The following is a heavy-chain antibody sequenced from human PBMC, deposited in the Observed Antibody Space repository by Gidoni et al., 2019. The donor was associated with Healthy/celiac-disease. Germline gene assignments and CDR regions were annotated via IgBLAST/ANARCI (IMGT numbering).Heavy chain of an antibody. CDR1: GFTVSSNY. J-gene: IGHJ3*02. V-gene: IGHV3-53*04. Sequence: EVQLVESGGGLVQPGGSLGLSCAASGFTVSSNYMSWVPQAPGKGLDWVSVLYSGGSTYYADSVKGRFTISRHNSKNTLYLKMNSLRAEDTAVYYCASRHTYYYNSSGAFDIWGQGTMVTVSS. CDR3: ASRHTYYYNSSGAFDI. CDR2: LYSGGST. D-gene: IGHD3-22*01.